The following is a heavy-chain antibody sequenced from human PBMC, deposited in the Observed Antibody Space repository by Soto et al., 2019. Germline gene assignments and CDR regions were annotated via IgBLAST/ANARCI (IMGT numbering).Heavy chain of an antibody. CDR3: ARDPLWGTAMVLWYFDL. Sequence: SLRLSCAASGFTVSSYAMHWVRQAPGKGLEWVAVISYDGSNKYYADSVKGRFTISRDNSKNTLYLQMNSLRAEDTAVYYCARDPLWGTAMVLWYFDLWGRGTLVTVSS. CDR2: ISYDGSNK. V-gene: IGHV3-30-3*01. J-gene: IGHJ2*01. D-gene: IGHD5-18*01. CDR1: GFTVSSYA.